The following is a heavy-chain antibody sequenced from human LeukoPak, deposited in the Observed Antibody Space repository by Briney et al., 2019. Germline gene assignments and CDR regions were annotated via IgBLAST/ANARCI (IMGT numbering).Heavy chain of an antibody. CDR3: ARVGGYCSSTCCYIPSYYYYYYMDV. CDR2: IYTSGST. V-gene: IGHV4-4*07. D-gene: IGHD2-2*02. Sequence: PSETLSLTCTVSGGSISSYYWSWIRQPAGKRLEWIGRIYTSGSTNYNPSLKSRVTMSVDTSKNQFSLKLSSVTAADTAVYYCARVGGYCSSTCCYIPSYYYYYYMDVWGEGTTVTVSS. CDR1: GGSISSYY. J-gene: IGHJ6*03.